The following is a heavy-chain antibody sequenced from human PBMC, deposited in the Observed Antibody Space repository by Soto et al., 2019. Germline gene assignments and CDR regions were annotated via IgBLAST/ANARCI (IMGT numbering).Heavy chain of an antibody. CDR1: GFTFSTYW. V-gene: IGHV3-74*01. CDR2: INSDGSTT. J-gene: IGHJ6*02. D-gene: IGHD6-13*01. CDR3: ARDQDSSSWNYYYYYGMDV. Sequence: PGGSLRLSXAASGFTFSTYWMHWVRQAPGKGLVWVSRINSDGSTTNYADSVKGRFTISRDNSKNTLYLQMNSLRAEDTAVYYCARDQDSSSWNYYYYYGMDVWGQGTTVTVSS.